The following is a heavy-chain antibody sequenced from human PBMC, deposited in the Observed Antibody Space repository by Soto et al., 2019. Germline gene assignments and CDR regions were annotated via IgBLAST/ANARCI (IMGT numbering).Heavy chain of an antibody. D-gene: IGHD6-13*01. CDR2: ISAYNGNT. Sequence: ASVKVSCKASGYTFTSYGISWVRQAPGQGLEWMGWISAYNGNTNYAQKLQGRVTMTTDASTSTAYMELRSLRSDDTAVYYCARDSTPWRSGSWYYFGVSFDPWGQGTLVTVSS. CDR3: ARDSTPWRSGSWYYFGVSFDP. CDR1: GYTFTSYG. V-gene: IGHV1-18*01. J-gene: IGHJ5*02.